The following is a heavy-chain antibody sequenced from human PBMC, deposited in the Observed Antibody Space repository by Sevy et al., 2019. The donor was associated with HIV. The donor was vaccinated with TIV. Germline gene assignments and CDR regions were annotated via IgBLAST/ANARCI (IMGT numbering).Heavy chain of an antibody. CDR2: IKSDGSIT. CDR3: AREIGNYND. D-gene: IGHD1-7*01. Sequence: GGSLRLSCVASGFTFSSYWTHWVRQAPGKGLVWVSRIKSDGSITNYADSVKGRFTISRDNAKNTLYLQMNSLRAEDTAVYYCAREIGNYNDWGQGTLVTVSS. CDR1: GFTFSSYW. V-gene: IGHV3-74*01. J-gene: IGHJ4*02.